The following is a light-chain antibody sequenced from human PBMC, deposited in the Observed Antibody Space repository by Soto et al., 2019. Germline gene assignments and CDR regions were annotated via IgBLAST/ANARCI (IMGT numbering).Light chain of an antibody. CDR2: GNS. CDR1: TSNIGAVYD. J-gene: IGLJ1*01. V-gene: IGLV1-40*01. CDR3: QSYDSSLSGYV. Sequence: SVLTQPPSVSGAPGQRVTFSCTGSTSNIGAVYDVHWYQQLPGTAPKLLIFGNSNRPSGVPDRFSGSKSGTSASLAIAGLQAEDEGDYYCQSYDSSLSGYVFGTGTKGTVL.